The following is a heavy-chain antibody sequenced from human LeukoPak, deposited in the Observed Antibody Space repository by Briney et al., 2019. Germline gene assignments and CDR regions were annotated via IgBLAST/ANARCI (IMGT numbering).Heavy chain of an antibody. CDR3: ARDVGGDYVWGSYRYES. CDR2: INPNSGGT. D-gene: IGHD3-16*02. V-gene: IGHV1-2*02. J-gene: IGHJ5*02. CDR1: GYTFTGYY. Sequence: ASVKVSCKASGYTFTGYYMHWVRQAPGQGLEWMGWINPNSGGTNYAQKFQGRVTMTRDTSISTAYMELSRLRSDDTAVYYCARDVGGDYVWGSYRYESWGQGTLVTVSS.